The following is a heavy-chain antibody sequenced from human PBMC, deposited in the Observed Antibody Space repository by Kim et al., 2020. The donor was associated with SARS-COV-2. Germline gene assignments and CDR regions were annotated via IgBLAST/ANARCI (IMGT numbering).Heavy chain of an antibody. CDR1: GMTFKNAW. J-gene: IGHJ6*02. D-gene: IGHD2-15*01. CDR2: IRSETDGGIT. Sequence: GGSLRLSCEVSGMTFKNAWMTWVRQAPGRGLEWVGRIRSETDGGITDYAAPVKGRFTISRDDSMNTLYLQLNNLKSEDTGVYFCTTARVAAAAHFYYQAMGVWGQGTTVTVSS. CDR3: TTARVAAAAHFYYQAMGV. V-gene: IGHV3-15*01.